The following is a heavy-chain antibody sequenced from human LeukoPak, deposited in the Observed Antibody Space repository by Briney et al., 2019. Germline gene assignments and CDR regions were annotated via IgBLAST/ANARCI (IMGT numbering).Heavy chain of an antibody. CDR1: GYTFTSYY. D-gene: IGHD2-2*01. CDR2: INPSGGST. J-gene: IGHJ4*02. Sequence: ASVKVSCKASGYTFTSYYMRWVRQAPGQGLEWMGIINPSGGSTSYAQKFQGRVTMTRDTSTSTVYMELSSLRSEDTAVYYCARGYCSSTSCWYFDYWGQGTLVTVSS. V-gene: IGHV1-46*01. CDR3: ARGYCSSTSCWYFDY.